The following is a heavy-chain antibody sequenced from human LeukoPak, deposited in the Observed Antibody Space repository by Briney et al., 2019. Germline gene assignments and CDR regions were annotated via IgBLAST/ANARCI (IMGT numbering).Heavy chain of an antibody. J-gene: IGHJ5*02. CDR3: ATLRIIVPATFVFDT. V-gene: IGHV1-2*02. CDR1: GYIFTAHN. Sequence: GASAKVSCKASGYIFTAHNIHWIRQAPGQGLEWVGWISPSSGSSSTAQRFQGRVTMTTDTSISTAYMDISSLRSDDTAVYFCATLRIIVPATFVFDTWGQGTQVAVSS. CDR2: ISPSSGSS. D-gene: IGHD2/OR15-2a*01.